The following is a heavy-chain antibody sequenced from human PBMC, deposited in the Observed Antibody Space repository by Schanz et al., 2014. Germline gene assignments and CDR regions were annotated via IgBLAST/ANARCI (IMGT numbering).Heavy chain of an antibody. V-gene: IGHV3-23*01. CDR3: ARKVVATIGGYYDN. CDR1: GFTFSSYA. CDR2: ISGSGGST. D-gene: IGHD5-12*01. J-gene: IGHJ4*02. Sequence: EVQLLESGGGLVQPGGSLRLSCAASGFTFSSYAMTWVRQAPGKGLEWVIVISGSGGSTYYADSVRGRFTISRDNAENTLFLQMNSLRAEDTAVYYCARKVVATIGGYYDNWGQGTLVIVSS.